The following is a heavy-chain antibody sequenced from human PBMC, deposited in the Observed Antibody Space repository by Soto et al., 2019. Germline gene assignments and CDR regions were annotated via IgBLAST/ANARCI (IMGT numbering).Heavy chain of an antibody. Sequence: QVQLQESGPGLVKPSETLSLTCTVSGGSISSYYWSWIRQPPGKGLEWIGYIYYSGSTNYNPSLKSRVTLSVDTSKNQFSLKVSSVTAADTAVYYCARLVVTTARDAFDIWGQGTMVTVSS. CDR3: ARLVVTTARDAFDI. V-gene: IGHV4-59*01. D-gene: IGHD3-22*01. CDR2: IYYSGST. CDR1: GGSISSYY. J-gene: IGHJ3*02.